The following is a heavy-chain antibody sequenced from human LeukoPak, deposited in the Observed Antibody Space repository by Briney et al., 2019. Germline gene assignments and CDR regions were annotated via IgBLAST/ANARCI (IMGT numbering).Heavy chain of an antibody. CDR1: GFTFSNYW. J-gene: IGHJ4*02. Sequence: SGGSLRLSCVASGFTFSNYWVSWVRRAPGKGLEWVANIKQDGSETYYVDSVRGRFTISRDNAKKSLYLQMNSLRAEDTAVYYCARDFWGAHRVDYFDYWGQGTLVTVSS. V-gene: IGHV3-7*01. D-gene: IGHD3-3*01. CDR2: IKQDGSET. CDR3: ARDFWGAHRVDYFDY.